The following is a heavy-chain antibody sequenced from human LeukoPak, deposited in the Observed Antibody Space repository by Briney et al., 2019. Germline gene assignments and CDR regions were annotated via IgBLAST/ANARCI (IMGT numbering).Heavy chain of an antibody. V-gene: IGHV4-59*01. CDR1: GVSITLYY. D-gene: IGHD3-9*01. CDR2: ISNNGS. Sequence: SETLSLTCTVSGVSITLYYWTWIRQSPKKGLEWIGDISNNGSNYNPSLSSRLTISTDTSKNHFSLRLTFVSAADTAVYYCARGNYDILSDYSLYSPRGGFDHWGQGILVTVSS. CDR3: ARGNYDILSDYSLYSPRGGFDH. J-gene: IGHJ4*02.